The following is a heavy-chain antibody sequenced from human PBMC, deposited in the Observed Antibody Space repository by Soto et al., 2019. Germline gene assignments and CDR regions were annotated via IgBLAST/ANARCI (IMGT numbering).Heavy chain of an antibody. Sequence: QVQLVESGGGVVQPGRSLRLSCAASGFTFSSYGMHWVRQAPGKGLEWVPVISYDGSNKYYADSVKGRFTISRDNSKNTLYLQMNSLRAEDTAVYYCAKDVVVGATTGLGDYYYYYGMDVWGQGTTVTVSS. CDR2: ISYDGSNK. CDR1: GFTFSSYG. CDR3: AKDVVVGATTGLGDYYYYYGMDV. V-gene: IGHV3-30*18. D-gene: IGHD1-26*01. J-gene: IGHJ6*02.